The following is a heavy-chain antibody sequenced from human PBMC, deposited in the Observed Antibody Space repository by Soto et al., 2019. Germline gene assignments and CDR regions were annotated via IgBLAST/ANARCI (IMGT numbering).Heavy chain of an antibody. J-gene: IGHJ6*02. D-gene: IGHD4-17*01. CDR1: VFTFTSSA. CDR2: IVVGSGNT. CDR3: AAEGTVTTGMDV. V-gene: IGHV1-58*02. Sequence: QMQLVQSGPEVKKPGTSVKVSCKASVFTFTSSAMQWVRQARGQRIEWIGWIVVGSGNTNYAQKFQERVTITRDMSTSTAYMELSSLRSEDTAVYYCAAEGTVTTGMDVWGQGTTVTVSS.